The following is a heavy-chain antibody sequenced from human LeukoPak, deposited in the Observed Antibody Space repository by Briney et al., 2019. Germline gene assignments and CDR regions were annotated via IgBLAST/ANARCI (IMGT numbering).Heavy chain of an antibody. V-gene: IGHV3-74*01. CDR3: ARDFVAGPRGGY. CDR2: IISDGSST. D-gene: IGHD6-19*01. CDR1: GFTFSSYW. Sequence: PGGSLRLSCAASGFTFSSYWMHWVRQVPGKGLVWVSRIISDGSSTSYADSVKGRFTISRDNSKNTLYLQMNSLRAEDTAVYYCARDFVAGPRGGYWGQGTLVTVSS. J-gene: IGHJ4*02.